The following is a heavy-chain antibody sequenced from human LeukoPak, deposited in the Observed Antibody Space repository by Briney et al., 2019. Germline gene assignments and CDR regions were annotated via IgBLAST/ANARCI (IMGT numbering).Heavy chain of an antibody. J-gene: IGHJ4*02. Sequence: SETLSLTCAVYGGSFSGYYWSWIRQPPGKGLEWIGEINHSGSTNYNPSLKSRVTISVDTSKNQFSLKLSSVTAADTAVYYCAIIAAAGTSKNDYWGQGTLVTVSS. D-gene: IGHD6-13*01. CDR1: GGSFSGYY. CDR2: INHSGST. CDR3: AIIAAAGTSKNDY. V-gene: IGHV4-34*01.